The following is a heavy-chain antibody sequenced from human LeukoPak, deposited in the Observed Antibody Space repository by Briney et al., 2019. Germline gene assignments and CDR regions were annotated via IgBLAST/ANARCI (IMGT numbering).Heavy chain of an antibody. V-gene: IGHV1-69*13. Sequence: SVKVSCKASGGTFSSYAISWVRQAPGQGLEWMGGIIPIFGTANYAQKFQGRVTITADESTSTAYMELSSLRSEDTAVYYCARDVLGYSSSIKGVDAFDIWGQGTMVTVSS. CDR2: IIPIFGTA. D-gene: IGHD6-13*01. CDR1: GGTFSSYA. CDR3: ARDVLGYSSSIKGVDAFDI. J-gene: IGHJ3*02.